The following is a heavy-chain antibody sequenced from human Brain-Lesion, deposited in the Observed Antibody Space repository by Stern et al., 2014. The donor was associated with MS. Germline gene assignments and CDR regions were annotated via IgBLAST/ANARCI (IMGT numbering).Heavy chain of an antibody. CDR3: ARRTFFYDGSGYQNRPFDY. V-gene: IGHV4-39*01. Sequence: QVQLVESGPGLVKPSETLSLTCTVSGGSVSSRSYYWDWIRLPPGKGLEWIGNIYYNGSTFYSPSLKSRVPITVNPSKTQFSRKLALGTAADTAVYYCARRTFFYDGSGYQNRPFDYWGQGTLVTVSS. CDR2: IYYNGST. D-gene: IGHD3-22*01. CDR1: GGSVSSRSYY. J-gene: IGHJ4*02.